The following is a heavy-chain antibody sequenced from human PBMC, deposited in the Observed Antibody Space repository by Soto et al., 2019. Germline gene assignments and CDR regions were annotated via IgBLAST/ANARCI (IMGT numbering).Heavy chain of an antibody. D-gene: IGHD3-10*01. CDR2: VRRKVNGSTT. CDR3: VRVDGGFYFDF. J-gene: IGHJ4*02. V-gene: IGHV3-72*01. CDR1: GFTFSDHY. Sequence: EVQLVESGGGLVQPGGSLRLSCGASGFTFSDHYMDWVRQAPGRGLEWVGRVRRKVNGSTTEYAASVKGRFIISRDDSKNSLYVQMNSLKTEDTAVYYCVRVDGGFYFDFWGQGTLVTVSS.